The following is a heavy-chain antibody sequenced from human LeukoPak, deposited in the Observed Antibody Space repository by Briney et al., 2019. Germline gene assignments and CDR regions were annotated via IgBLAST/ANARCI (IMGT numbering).Heavy chain of an antibody. CDR1: GGSISSYY. J-gene: IGHJ4*02. CDR3: VRGGGLGEYNERYYFDY. CDR2: ISSRGSAI. D-gene: IGHD3-16*01. Sequence: LSLTCTVSGGSISSYYWSWIRQPPGKGLEWIAYISSRGSAIFYADSVKGRFSISRDNAKNSLYLQMNSLRGEDTSVYYCVRGGGLGEYNERYYFDYWGQGKLVTVSS. V-gene: IGHV3-11*04.